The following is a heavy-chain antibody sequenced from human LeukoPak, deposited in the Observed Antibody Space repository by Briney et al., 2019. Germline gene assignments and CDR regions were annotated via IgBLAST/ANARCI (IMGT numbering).Heavy chain of an antibody. CDR3: ARERSGSYDEHFDY. Sequence: SETLSLTCTVSGGSINSGGYYWSWILQPAGKGLEWIGRIYTGGSTDYNPSLKSRVTISFDTSKNQFSLKLSSVTAADTAVYYCARERSGSYDEHFDYWGQGTLVTVSS. D-gene: IGHD3-10*01. CDR1: GGSINSGGYY. J-gene: IGHJ4*02. CDR2: IYTGGST. V-gene: IGHV4-61*02.